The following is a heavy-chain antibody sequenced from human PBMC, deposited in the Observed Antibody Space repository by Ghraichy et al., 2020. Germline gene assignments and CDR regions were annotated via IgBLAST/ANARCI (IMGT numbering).Heavy chain of an antibody. V-gene: IGHV4-39*07. CDR3: ARSDIVVVPAGKDFSAAFDI. Sequence: SETLSLTCTVSGGSISSSTHYWGWIRQPPGKGLEWIGSIYYSGSTYYNPSLKSRVTISVDTSKNHFSLRLTSVTAADTAVYYCARSDIVVVPAGKDFSAAFDIWGQGTMVTVSS. D-gene: IGHD2-2*01. CDR1: GGSISSSTHY. J-gene: IGHJ3*02. CDR2: IYYSGST.